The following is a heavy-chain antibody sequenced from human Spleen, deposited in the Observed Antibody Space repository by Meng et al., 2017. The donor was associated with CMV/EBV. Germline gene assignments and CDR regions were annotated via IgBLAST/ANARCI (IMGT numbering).Heavy chain of an antibody. V-gene: IGHV4-59*01. Sequence: SETLSLTCTVSGGSISSYFWSWIRQPPGKGLEWIGYTHYSGSTNYNPSLKSRVTISVDTSKNQFSLKLSSVTAADTAVYYCARDNGDMLLDYWGQGTLVTVSS. CDR3: ARDNGDMLLDY. CDR2: THYSGST. J-gene: IGHJ4*02. D-gene: IGHD3-16*01. CDR1: GGSISSYF.